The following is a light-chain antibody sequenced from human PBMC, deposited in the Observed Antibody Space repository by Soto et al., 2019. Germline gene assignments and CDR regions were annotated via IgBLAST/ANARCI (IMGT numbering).Light chain of an antibody. CDR2: EVS. CDR3: SSYSISTAYL. V-gene: IGLV2-14*01. J-gene: IGLJ1*01. CDR1: SSDGGGYDY. Sequence: QSALTQPASVSGSPGQSITISCTGTSSDGGGYDYVSWYQLHPGKAPKLMVFEVSNRPSGVSYRFSGSKSGNTASLTISGLQAEDEADYFCSSYSISTAYLFGTGTKVT.